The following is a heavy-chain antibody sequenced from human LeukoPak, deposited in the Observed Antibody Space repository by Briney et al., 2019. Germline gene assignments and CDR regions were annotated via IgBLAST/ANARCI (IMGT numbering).Heavy chain of an antibody. V-gene: IGHV3-9*01. CDR3: AKDKSPHYYGSGSWLGGVDY. J-gene: IGHJ4*02. Sequence: PGGSLRLSCAASEFTFDDYAMHWVRQAPGKGLEWVSGISWNSGSIGYADSVKGRFTISRDNAKNSLYLQMNSLRAEDTALYYCAKDKSPHYYGSGSWLGGVDYWGQGTLVTVSS. CDR1: EFTFDDYA. D-gene: IGHD3-10*01. CDR2: ISWNSGSI.